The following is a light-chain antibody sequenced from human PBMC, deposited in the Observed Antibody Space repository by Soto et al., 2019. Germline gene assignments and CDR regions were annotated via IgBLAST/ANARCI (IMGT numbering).Light chain of an antibody. CDR1: QNVNNC. CDR3: QQYNSYWT. Sequence: DIQMTQSPSTLSASVGDRVTITCRASQNVNNCLAWYQQKPGKAPKLLIHKASNLESGVPPRFSGSGSGTVFSLTISSLQPDDFATYYCQQYNSYWTFGQGTKVEIK. J-gene: IGKJ1*01. V-gene: IGKV1-5*03. CDR2: KAS.